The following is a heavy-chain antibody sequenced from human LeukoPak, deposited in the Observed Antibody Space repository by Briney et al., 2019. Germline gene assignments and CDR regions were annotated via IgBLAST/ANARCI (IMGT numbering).Heavy chain of an antibody. CDR1: GYTFTSYD. V-gene: IGHV1-8*01. J-gene: IGHJ4*02. CDR3: ARAFGIAAAVTVGY. CDR2: MNPNSGNT. Sequence: ASVKVSCKASGYTFTSYDINWVRQATGQGLEWMGWMNPNSGNTGYAQKFQGRVTMTRNTSISTAYMGLSSLRSEDTAVYYCARAFGIAAAVTVGYWGQGTLVTVSS. D-gene: IGHD6-13*01.